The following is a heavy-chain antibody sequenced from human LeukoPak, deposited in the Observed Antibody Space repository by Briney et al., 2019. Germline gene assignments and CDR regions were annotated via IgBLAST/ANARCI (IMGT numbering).Heavy chain of an antibody. CDR3: AKDGDTAVAGGNY. D-gene: IGHD6-19*01. V-gene: IGHV3-66*01. Sequence: GGSLRLSCAASGFTVSSNYMSWVRQAPGKGLEWVSVIYSGGSTYYADSVKGRFTISRDNSKNTLYLQMNSLRAEDTAVYYCAKDGDTAVAGGNYWGQGTLVTVSS. J-gene: IGHJ4*02. CDR2: IYSGGST. CDR1: GFTVSSNY.